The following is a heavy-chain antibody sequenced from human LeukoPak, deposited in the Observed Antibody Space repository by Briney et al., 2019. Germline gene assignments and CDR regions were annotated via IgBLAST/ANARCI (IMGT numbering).Heavy chain of an antibody. Sequence: GGSLRLSCAASGFTFSSYGMHWVRQAPGKGLEWVAVISYDGSNKYYADSVKGRFTISRDNSKNTLYLQMNSLRAEDTAVYYCARGMPDYYDSSGYYPWFDYWGQGTLVTVSS. CDR1: GFTFSSYG. J-gene: IGHJ4*02. CDR3: ARGMPDYYDSSGYYPWFDY. D-gene: IGHD3-22*01. V-gene: IGHV3-30*03. CDR2: ISYDGSNK.